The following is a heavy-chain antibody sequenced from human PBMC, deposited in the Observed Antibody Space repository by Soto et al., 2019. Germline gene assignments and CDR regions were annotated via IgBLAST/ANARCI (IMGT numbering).Heavy chain of an antibody. J-gene: IGHJ5*02. CDR3: ARRIGTNWFDP. CDR1: GGSISSGGYY. Sequence: SETLSLTCTVSGGSISSGGYYWSWIRQHPGKGLEWIGYIYYSGSTYYNPSLKSRVTISVDTSKDQFSLKLSSVTAADTAVYYCARRIGTNWFDPWGQGTLVTVSS. D-gene: IGHD2-15*01. CDR2: IYYSGST. V-gene: IGHV4-31*03.